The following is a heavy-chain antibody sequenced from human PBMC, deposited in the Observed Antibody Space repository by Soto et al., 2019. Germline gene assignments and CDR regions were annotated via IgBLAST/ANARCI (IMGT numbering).Heavy chain of an antibody. CDR1: GFTFSSYA. Sequence: GGSLRLSCAASGFTFSSYAMNWVRQAPGKGLEWVSVISGSGSNTFYADSVRGRFTISRDNSKKTVYLQMNSLRAEDTAIYYCAKGLSPSYYDILTGPDFWGQGTLVTISS. CDR2: ISGSGSNT. CDR3: AKGLSPSYYDILTGPDF. J-gene: IGHJ4*02. D-gene: IGHD3-9*01. V-gene: IGHV3-23*01.